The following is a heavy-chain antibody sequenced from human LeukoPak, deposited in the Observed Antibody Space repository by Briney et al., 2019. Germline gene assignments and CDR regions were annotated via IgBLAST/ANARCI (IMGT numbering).Heavy chain of an antibody. CDR1: GLTFGSSW. CDR2: IKHDGSAE. V-gene: IGHV3-7*01. Sequence: GGSLRLSCAASGLTFGSSWMTWVRQTPDKGLEWVASIKHDGSAEYYVDSVRGRFTISRDNAKNSVYLQMNSLRADDTAAYYFSRGRRPNCLHYWGQGTLLTVSS. D-gene: IGHD1-1*01. J-gene: IGHJ4*02. CDR3: SRGRRPNCLHY.